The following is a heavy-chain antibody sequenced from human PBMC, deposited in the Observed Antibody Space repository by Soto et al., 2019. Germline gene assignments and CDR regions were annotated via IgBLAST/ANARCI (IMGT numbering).Heavy chain of an antibody. CDR3: ARHRTLRYFDWLLSWDY. CDR2: IYYSGST. J-gene: IGHJ4*02. CDR1: GGSISSSSYY. Sequence: SETLSLTCTVSGGSISSSSYYGGWIPELPGEGLEWIGSIYYSGSTYYNPSLKSRVTISVDTSKNQFSLKLRSVAAAETAVYYCARHRTLRYFDWLLSWDYWGQGTLVTVSS. D-gene: IGHD3-9*01. V-gene: IGHV4-39*01.